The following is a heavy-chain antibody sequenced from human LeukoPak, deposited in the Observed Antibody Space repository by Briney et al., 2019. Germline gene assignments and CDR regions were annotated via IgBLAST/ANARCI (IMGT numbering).Heavy chain of an antibody. Sequence: GGSLRLSCAASGFTFSSYGMSWVRQAPGKGLEWVSAISGSGGSTYYADSVKGRFIISRDNSKNTLYLQMNSLRAEDTAVYYCASRYSSGWYYYYYYMDVWGKGTTVTISS. CDR3: ASRYSSGWYYYYYYMDV. J-gene: IGHJ6*03. CDR2: ISGSGGST. D-gene: IGHD6-19*01. V-gene: IGHV3-23*01. CDR1: GFTFSSYG.